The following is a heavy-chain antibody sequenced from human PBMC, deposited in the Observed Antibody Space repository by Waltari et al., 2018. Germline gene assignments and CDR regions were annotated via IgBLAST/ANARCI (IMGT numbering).Heavy chain of an antibody. D-gene: IGHD1-26*01. CDR2: MNPSGGDT. Sequence: QVHLVQSAAEVKSPGATVKVSCTTSGYSFTSYAPPWVRQATGQGPEWMGWMNPSGGDTDYAQKFQGRVTMTTNTSISTAYLHLSSLRSEDTAVYYCARAVGGAARGYYGMDVWGQGTTVTVSS. CDR1: GYSFTSYA. CDR3: ARAVGGAARGYYGMDV. J-gene: IGHJ6*02. V-gene: IGHV1-8*01.